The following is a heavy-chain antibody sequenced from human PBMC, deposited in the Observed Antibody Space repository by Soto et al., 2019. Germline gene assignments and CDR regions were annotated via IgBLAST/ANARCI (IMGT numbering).Heavy chain of an antibody. CDR3: ARTFRGVLSWFDP. Sequence: PSETLSLTCAVSGDFISSNNWWTWVRQPPGKGLEWIGEVHHSGSTNYNPSLKSRVTMTRDKSKNQYSLELSSVTAADMAVYYCARTFRGVLSWFDPWGQGTLVTVSS. V-gene: IGHV4-4*02. CDR1: GDFISSNNW. D-gene: IGHD3-16*01. CDR2: VHHSGST. J-gene: IGHJ5*02.